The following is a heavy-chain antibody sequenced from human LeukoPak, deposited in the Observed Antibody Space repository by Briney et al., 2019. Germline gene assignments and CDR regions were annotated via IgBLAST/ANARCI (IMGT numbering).Heavy chain of an antibody. Sequence: GGSLRLSCAASGFTFDDYGMSWVRQAPGKGLEWVSGINWNGGSTGYADSVKGRFTISRDNAKNSLYLQMNSLRAEDTALYYCARDVYTGYGSGSYGYWGQGTLVTVPS. CDR3: ARDVYTGYGSGSYGY. CDR2: INWNGGST. V-gene: IGHV3-20*04. D-gene: IGHD3-10*01. J-gene: IGHJ4*02. CDR1: GFTFDDYG.